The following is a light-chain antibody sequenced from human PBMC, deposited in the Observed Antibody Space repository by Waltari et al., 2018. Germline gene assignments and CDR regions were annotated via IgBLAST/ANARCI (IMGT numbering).Light chain of an antibody. CDR2: EVS. Sequence: QSALTQPASVSRSPGHSITISRTGTSSYVGAYDYVPWYQQYPGKAPKLMIFEVSNRPSGASIRFSGSKSGNTASLTISGLLPEDEADYYCSSFTTSSTQVFGTGTKVTVL. CDR3: SSFTTSSTQV. CDR1: SSYVGAYDY. J-gene: IGLJ1*01. V-gene: IGLV2-14*01.